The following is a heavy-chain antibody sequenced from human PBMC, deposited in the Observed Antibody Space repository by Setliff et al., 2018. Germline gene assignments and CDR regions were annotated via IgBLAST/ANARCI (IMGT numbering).Heavy chain of an antibody. CDR3: AASRAYTGAVEEWFLPKTFDF. CDR1: GGSFDSGTHY. J-gene: IGHJ4*02. D-gene: IGHD3-10*01. CDR2: IYVTEST. Sequence: KASETLSLTCTVTGGSFDSGTHYWNWIRQPAGKGLEWIGRIYVTESTKYNPSLKSRVTLSIDTSKNQFSLKLSSVTAADAALYYCAASRAYTGAVEEWFLPKTFDFWGQGSPVTVSS. V-gene: IGHV4-61*02.